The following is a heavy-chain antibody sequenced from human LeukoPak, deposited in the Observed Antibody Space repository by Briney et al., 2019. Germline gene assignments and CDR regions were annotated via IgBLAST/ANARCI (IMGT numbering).Heavy chain of an antibody. V-gene: IGHV3-48*02. CDR3: ARISGLGAREYLDH. Sequence: GGSLRLSCAASGFSFSSYALNWVRQAPGKGLEWVSYVSASGSATYYGDSVKGRFTISRDNAKNSVYMQMNSLRDEDTAVYYCARISGLGAREYLDHWGQGTLVTVSS. D-gene: IGHD2/OR15-2a*01. J-gene: IGHJ4*02. CDR2: VSASGSAT. CDR1: GFSFSSYA.